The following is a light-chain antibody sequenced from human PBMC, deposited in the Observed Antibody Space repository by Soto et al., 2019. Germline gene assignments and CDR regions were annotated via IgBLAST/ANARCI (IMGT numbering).Light chain of an antibody. Sequence: QSALTQPRSVSGSPGQSVTISCTGTSSDVGGYNYVSWYQQHPGKAPKLMIYDVSKRRSGVPDRFSGSKAGNTASLTIAGRQAEDEADYYCCSYAGSSYVFGTGTKLTVL. CDR2: DVS. CDR3: CSYAGSSYV. CDR1: SSDVGGYNY. V-gene: IGLV2-11*01. J-gene: IGLJ1*01.